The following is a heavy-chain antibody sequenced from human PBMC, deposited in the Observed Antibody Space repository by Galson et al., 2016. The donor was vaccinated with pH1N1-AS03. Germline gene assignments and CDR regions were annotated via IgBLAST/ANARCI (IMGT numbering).Heavy chain of an antibody. CDR1: GGSINSSPYY. CDR2: IYFRGAT. CDR3: ARHVGGSYPNNLDS. D-gene: IGHD1-26*01. J-gene: IGHJ4*02. Sequence: TLSLTCTVSGGSINSSPYYWGWIRQPPGKGLEWIGTIYFRGATYYSPSLKSRVTISIDSSKNLFSLSLSSVTAADTAVYYCARHVGGSYPNNLDSWGQGTLVIVSS. V-gene: IGHV4-39*07.